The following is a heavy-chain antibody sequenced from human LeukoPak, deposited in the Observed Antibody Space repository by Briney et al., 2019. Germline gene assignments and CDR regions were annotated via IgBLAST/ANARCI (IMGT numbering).Heavy chain of an antibody. J-gene: IGHJ4*02. CDR3: ASQTEYAGGWVDY. CDR1: GFTFSSYS. Sequence: PGGSLRLSCAASGFTFSSYSMNWVRQAPGKGLEWVSYISSSSSTIYYADSVKGRFTISRDNAKNSLYLQMNSLRAEDTAVYYCASQTEYAGGWVDYWGQGTLVTVSS. V-gene: IGHV3-48*01. CDR2: ISSSSSTI. D-gene: IGHD6-19*01.